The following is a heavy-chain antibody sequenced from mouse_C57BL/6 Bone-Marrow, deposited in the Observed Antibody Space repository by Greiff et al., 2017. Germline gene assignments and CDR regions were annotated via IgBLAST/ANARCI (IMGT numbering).Heavy chain of an antibody. V-gene: IGHV5-16*01. Sequence: EVQLQESEGGLVQPGSSMKLSCTASGFTFSDYYMAWVRQVPEKGLEWVANINYDGSSTYYPDSLKSRFNISRDNAKNNLYLQMSSLKSDDTATYNCACGYDDDGDGWYFDFWGPGTTVTVSA. CDR2: INYDGSST. J-gene: IGHJ1*01. CDR3: ACGYDDDGDGWYFDF. D-gene: IGHD2-4*01. CDR1: GFTFSDYY.